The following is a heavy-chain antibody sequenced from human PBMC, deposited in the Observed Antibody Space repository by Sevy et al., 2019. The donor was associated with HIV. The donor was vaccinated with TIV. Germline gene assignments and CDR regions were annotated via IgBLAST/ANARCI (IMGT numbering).Heavy chain of an antibody. J-gene: IGHJ4*02. V-gene: IGHV4-39*01. Sequence: SETLSLTCTVSGGSISSSSYYWGWIRPPPGKGLEWIGSIYYRGSTHYNPSFKSRVTISVDTSKNQFSLKLNSVTAADTAVYYCARHFLGELSLPPWWFDYWGQGTLVTVSS. CDR3: ARHFLGELSLPPWWFDY. CDR2: IYYRGST. D-gene: IGHD3-16*02. CDR1: GGSISSSSYY.